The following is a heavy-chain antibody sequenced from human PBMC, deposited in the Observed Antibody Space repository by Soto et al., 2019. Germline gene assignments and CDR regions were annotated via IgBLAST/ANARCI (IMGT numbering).Heavy chain of an antibody. J-gene: IGHJ5*02. CDR3: ARMARPGSYYGPGNWFDP. V-gene: IGHV3-13*01. D-gene: IGHD3-10*01. CDR1: GFTFSSYD. Sequence: PGGSLRLSCAASGFTFSSYDMHWVRQATGKGLEWVSAIGTAGDTYCPGSVKGRFTISRENAKNSLYLQMNSLRAEDTAVYYCARMARPGSYYGPGNWFDPWGQGTLVTVSS. CDR2: IGTAGDT.